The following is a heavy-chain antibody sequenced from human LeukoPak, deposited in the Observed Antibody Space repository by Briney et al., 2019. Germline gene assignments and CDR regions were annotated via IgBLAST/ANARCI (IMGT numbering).Heavy chain of an antibody. Sequence: PGGSLRLSCAASGFTFTSYAMSWVRQAPGKGLEWVSSISSSSSYIYYADSVKGRFTISRDNAKNSLYLQMNSLRAEDTAVYYCAREIAMAVAGASYLDYWGQGTLVTVSS. CDR1: GFTFTSYA. CDR2: ISSSSSYI. CDR3: AREIAMAVAGASYLDY. D-gene: IGHD6-19*01. J-gene: IGHJ4*02. V-gene: IGHV3-21*01.